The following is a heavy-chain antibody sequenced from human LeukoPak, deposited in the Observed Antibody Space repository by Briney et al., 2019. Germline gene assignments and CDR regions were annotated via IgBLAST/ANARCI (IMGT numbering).Heavy chain of an antibody. CDR1: GFTFSSYG. Sequence: PGGSLRLSCAASGFTFSSYGMLWVRQAPGKGLEWVAFIRYDGSNKYYADSVKGRFTISRDNSKNTLYLQMNSLRAEDTAVYYCAKGTAAGTPPPHFDPWGQGTLVTVSS. V-gene: IGHV3-30*02. J-gene: IGHJ5*02. D-gene: IGHD6-13*01. CDR2: IRYDGSNK. CDR3: AKGTAAGTPPPHFDP.